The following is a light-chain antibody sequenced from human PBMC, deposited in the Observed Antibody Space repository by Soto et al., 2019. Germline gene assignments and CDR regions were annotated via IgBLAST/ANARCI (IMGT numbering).Light chain of an antibody. CDR1: SSDVGGYHY. CDR3: SSYTSSSPVV. V-gene: IGLV2-14*01. J-gene: IGLJ2*01. Sequence: QSALTQPASVSGSPGQSITISCTGTSSDVGGYHYVSWYQQHPGKAPKLMIYEVSNRPSGVSTRFSGSKSGNTASLTISGLQAEDEADYYCSSYTSSSPVVFGGGTKVTVL. CDR2: EVS.